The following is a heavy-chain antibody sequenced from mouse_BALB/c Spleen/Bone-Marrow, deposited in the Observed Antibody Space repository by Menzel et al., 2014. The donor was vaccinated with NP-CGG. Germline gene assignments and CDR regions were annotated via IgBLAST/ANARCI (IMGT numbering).Heavy chain of an antibody. V-gene: IGHV5-6-4*01. J-gene: IGHJ2*01. D-gene: IGHD2-4*01. CDR3: SKDGGYDYSYYFDY. Sequence: EVKVVESGGGLVKPGGSLKLSCAASGFSFSSYSMSWVRQTPEKRLEWVATLSSGGHDTYYPDSVKGRFTISRDNAKNTLYLQMSSLKSEDTAMYYCSKDGGYDYSYYFDYWGQGTTLTVSS. CDR2: LSSGGHDT. CDR1: GFSFSSYS.